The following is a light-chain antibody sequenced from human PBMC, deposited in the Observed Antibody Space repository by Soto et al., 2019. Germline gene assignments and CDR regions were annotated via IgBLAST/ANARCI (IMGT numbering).Light chain of an antibody. CDR1: QSISRN. CDR2: GAS. V-gene: IGKV3-15*01. CDR3: QQYNNWPMYT. Sequence: EIVMTQSPATLSVSPGERATLSCRASQSISRNLAWYQQKPGQPPRLLIYGASTRATGFPARFTGSGSGTEFTLTISSLQSEDFAVYYCQQYNNWPMYTFGQGTKLEIK. J-gene: IGKJ2*01.